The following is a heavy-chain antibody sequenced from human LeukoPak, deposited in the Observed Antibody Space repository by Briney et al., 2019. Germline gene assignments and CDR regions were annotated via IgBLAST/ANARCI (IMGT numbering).Heavy chain of an antibody. CDR1: GGSISGSSYY. V-gene: IGHV4-39*02. CDR2: IYYSGST. CDR3: ARDGYNPIDY. D-gene: IGHD5-24*01. Sequence: SETLSLTCTVSGGSISGSSYYWGWIRQPPGKGLEWIGTIYYSGSTYYNSSLKSRATISVDTSKNQFSLKLTSVTAADTAVYFCARDGYNPIDYWGQGTLVSVSS. J-gene: IGHJ4*02.